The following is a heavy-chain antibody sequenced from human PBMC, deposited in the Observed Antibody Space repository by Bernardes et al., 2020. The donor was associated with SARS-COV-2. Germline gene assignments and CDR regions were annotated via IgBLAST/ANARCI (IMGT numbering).Heavy chain of an antibody. D-gene: IGHD6-13*01. CDR2: VYFTGNT. Sequence: SETLSLTCTVSGGPIGSHYWSWIRQSPGKGLEWIGNVYFTGNTNHNPSLRSRAIIGIDTSKSQFSLRLNSVTAADAAVYDCAIDVFLGSSWDPSYYGMDVWRQGTTVTVSS. J-gene: IGHJ6*02. CDR1: GGPIGSHY. CDR3: AIDVFLGSSWDPSYYGMDV. V-gene: IGHV4-59*11.